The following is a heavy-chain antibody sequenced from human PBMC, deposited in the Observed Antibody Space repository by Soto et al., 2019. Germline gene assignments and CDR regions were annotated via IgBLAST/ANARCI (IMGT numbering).Heavy chain of an antibody. D-gene: IGHD4-17*01. CDR2: ISYDGSNK. J-gene: IGHJ5*02. V-gene: IGHV3-30-3*01. CDR3: ARDTYGDYSDWFDP. Sequence: QVQLVESGGGVVQPGRSLRLSCAASGFTFSSYAMHWVRQAPGKGLEWVAVISYDGSNKYYADSVKGRFTISRDNSKNTLYLQMNVLRAEDTAVYYCARDTYGDYSDWFDPWGQGTLVTVSS. CDR1: GFTFSSYA.